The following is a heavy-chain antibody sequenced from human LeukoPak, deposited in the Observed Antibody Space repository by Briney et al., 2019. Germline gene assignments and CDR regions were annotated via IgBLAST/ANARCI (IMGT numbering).Heavy chain of an antibody. CDR2: INPSGGST. V-gene: IGHV1-46*01. CDR3: ARDSVPYGDYGGDAFDI. Sequence: ASVTVSCKASGYTFTSYYMHWVRQAPGQGLKWMGIINPSGGSTSYAQKFQGRVTMTRDMSTSTVYMELSSLRSEDTAVYYCARDSVPYGDYGGDAFDIWGQGAMVTVSS. CDR1: GYTFTSYY. J-gene: IGHJ3*02. D-gene: IGHD4-17*01.